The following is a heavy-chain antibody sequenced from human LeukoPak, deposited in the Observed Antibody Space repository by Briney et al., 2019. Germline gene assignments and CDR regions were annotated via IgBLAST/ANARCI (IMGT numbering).Heavy chain of an antibody. V-gene: IGHV3-9*01. CDR2: ISWNSGSI. Sequence: GGSLRLSCAASGFTFDDYAMHWVRQAPGKGLEWVSGISWNSGSIGYADSVKGRFTISRDNAKNSLYLQMSSLRAEDTALYYCASKSSGWYDYWGQGTLVTVSS. D-gene: IGHD6-19*01. J-gene: IGHJ4*02. CDR3: ASKSSGWYDY. CDR1: GFTFDDYA.